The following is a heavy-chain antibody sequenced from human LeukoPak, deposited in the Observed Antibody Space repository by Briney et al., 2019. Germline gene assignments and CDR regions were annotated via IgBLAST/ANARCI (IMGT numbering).Heavy chain of an antibody. CDR3: ARGSGVQVWSSLDY. CDR1: GFIVSNNY. V-gene: IGHV3-21*01. J-gene: IGHJ4*02. CDR2: ISSSGTYI. Sequence: GGSLRLSCAASGFIVSNNYMNWVRQAPGKGLEWVSSISSSGTYIYYADSVQGRFTISRDNAKTSLFLQMNSLRAEDTAVYYCARGSGVQVWSSLDYWGQGTLVTVSS. D-gene: IGHD3-10*01.